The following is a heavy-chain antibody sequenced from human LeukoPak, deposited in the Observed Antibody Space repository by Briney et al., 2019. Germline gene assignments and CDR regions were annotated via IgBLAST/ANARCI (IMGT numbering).Heavy chain of an antibody. CDR2: INPSGGST. CDR3: ARAPAGANWFDP. V-gene: IGHV1-46*01. Sequence: GASVKVSCKASGYTFTSYYMHWVRQAPGQGLEWMGIINPSGGSTSYAQKFQGRVTMTRDTSTSTVYMELSSLRSEDTAVYYRARAPAGANWFDPWGQGTLVTVSS. D-gene: IGHD1-14*01. J-gene: IGHJ5*02. CDR1: GYTFTSYY.